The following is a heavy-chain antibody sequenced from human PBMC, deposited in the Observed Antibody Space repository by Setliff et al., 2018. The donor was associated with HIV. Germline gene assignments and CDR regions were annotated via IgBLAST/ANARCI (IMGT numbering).Heavy chain of an antibody. J-gene: IGHJ3*02. CDR2: IHPADSDT. V-gene: IGHV5-51*01. Sequence: GESLKISCKSSGYSFSTYWIGWVRQMPGKGLELMGIIHPADSDTRYSPSFQGQITISVDKSISTAYLQWSSLKESDTAMYFCARRFPDGYYDSSGYYYDAFDIWGQGTMVTVSS. CDR1: GYSFSTYW. CDR3: ARRFPDGYYDSSGYYYDAFDI. D-gene: IGHD3-22*01.